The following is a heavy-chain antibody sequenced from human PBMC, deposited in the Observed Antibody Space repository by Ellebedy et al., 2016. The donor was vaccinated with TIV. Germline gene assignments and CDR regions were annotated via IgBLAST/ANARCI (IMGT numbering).Heavy chain of an antibody. CDR1: GFAFASYG. V-gene: IGHV1-18*01. D-gene: IGHD3-10*01. CDR3: ARDMVQGMVARYLWFDY. Sequence: ASVKVSCKASGFAFASYGISWVRQPPGQGLEWMGWISAYNGNTKFAQKVQGRVTLTTDSSTSTAYMELRSLRSDDTAVYYCARDMVQGMVARYLWFDYWGQGTVVTVSS. J-gene: IGHJ4*02. CDR2: ISAYNGNT.